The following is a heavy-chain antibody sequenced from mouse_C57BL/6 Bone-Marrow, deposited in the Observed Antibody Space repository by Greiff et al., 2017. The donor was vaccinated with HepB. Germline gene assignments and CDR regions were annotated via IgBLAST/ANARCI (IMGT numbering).Heavy chain of an antibody. CDR2: IHPNSGST. Sequence: QVQLQQPGAELVKPGASVKLSCKASGYTFTSYWMHWVKQRPGQGLEWIGMIHPNSGSTNYNEKFKSKATLTVDKSSSTAYMQLSSLTSEDSAVYYCARRTTGPYFDVWGTGTTVTVSS. D-gene: IGHD1-1*01. J-gene: IGHJ1*03. CDR1: GYTFTSYW. V-gene: IGHV1-64*01. CDR3: ARRTTGPYFDV.